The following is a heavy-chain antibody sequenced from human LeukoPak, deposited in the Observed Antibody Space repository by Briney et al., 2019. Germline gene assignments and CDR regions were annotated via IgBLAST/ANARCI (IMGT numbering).Heavy chain of an antibody. J-gene: IGHJ3*02. CDR3: ARDFRSYNWNDVGAHAFDI. CDR1: GFTFSSYA. D-gene: IGHD1-20*01. Sequence: GGSLRLSCAASGFTFSSYAMHWVRQAPGKGLECVSSISSHGGYTYYANSVKGRFTISRDNSKNTLYLQMGSLRAEDMAVYYCARDFRSYNWNDVGAHAFDIWGQGTMVTVSS. CDR2: ISSHGGYT. V-gene: IGHV3-64*01.